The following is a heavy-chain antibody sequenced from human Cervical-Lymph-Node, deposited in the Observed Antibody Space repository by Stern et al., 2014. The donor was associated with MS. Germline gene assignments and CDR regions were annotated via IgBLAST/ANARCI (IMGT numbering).Heavy chain of an antibody. CDR1: GGSISSGDYY. J-gene: IGHJ4*02. CDR2: IYYSGST. CDR3: ARGGEYYDSSGYSLLDY. V-gene: IGHV4-30-4*01. Sequence: QVQLQESGPGLVKPSQTLSLTCTVSGGSISSGDYYWSWIRQLPGKGLEWIGYIYYSGSTYYNPSLKSRVTISVDTSKNQFSLKLSSVTAADTAVYYCARGGEYYDSSGYSLLDYWGQGTLVTVSS. D-gene: IGHD3-22*01.